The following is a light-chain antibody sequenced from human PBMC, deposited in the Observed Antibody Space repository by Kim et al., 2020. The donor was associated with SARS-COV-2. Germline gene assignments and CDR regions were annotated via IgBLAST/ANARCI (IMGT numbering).Light chain of an antibody. CDR1: NSDVGGYNY. J-gene: IGLJ2*01. Sequence: SITISCTGTNSDVGGYNYVSWYQQHPGKAPKLMIYSVTKRPSGVSNRFSGSKSGNTASLTISGLQAEDEADYYCSSYIRSTTPVVFGGGTQLTVL. CDR2: SVT. V-gene: IGLV2-14*03. CDR3: SSYIRSTTPVV.